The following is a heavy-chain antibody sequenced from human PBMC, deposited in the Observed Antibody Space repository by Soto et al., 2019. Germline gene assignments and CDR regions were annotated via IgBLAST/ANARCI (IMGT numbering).Heavy chain of an antibody. Sequence: SETLSLTCAVYGGSFSGYYWSWIRQPPGKGLEWIGEINHSGSTNYNPSLKSRVTISVDTSKNQFSLKLSSVTAADTAVYYCARGRIVGATGFDPWGQGTLVTVSS. J-gene: IGHJ5*02. CDR2: INHSGST. CDR3: ARGRIVGATGFDP. D-gene: IGHD1-26*01. V-gene: IGHV4-34*01. CDR1: GGSFSGYY.